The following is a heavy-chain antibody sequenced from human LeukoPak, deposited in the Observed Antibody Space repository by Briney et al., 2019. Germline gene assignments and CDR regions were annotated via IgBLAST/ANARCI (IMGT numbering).Heavy chain of an antibody. CDR3: ARVPYYYGSGSPYI. V-gene: IGHV4-39*01. CDR1: GGSMSSSSYY. J-gene: IGHJ3*02. CDR2: IYYSGGT. Sequence: SETLSLTCTVSGGSMSSSSYYWGWIRQPPGKGLEWIGSIYYSGGTYYNPSLKSRVTISVDTSKNQFSLKLSSVTAADTAVYYCARVPYYYGSGSPYIWGQGTMVTVSS. D-gene: IGHD3-10*01.